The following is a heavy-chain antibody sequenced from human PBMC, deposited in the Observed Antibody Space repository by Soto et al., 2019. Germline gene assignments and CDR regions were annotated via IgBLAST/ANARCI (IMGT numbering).Heavy chain of an antibody. Sequence: GGSLRLSCAASGFTFSSDAMSWVRQAPGKGLEWASAISGSGGSTYYADPVKGRFTISRDNSKNTLYLQMNSLRAEDTAVYYCAKFAYDSSGAFDYWGQGTLVTVSS. V-gene: IGHV3-23*01. D-gene: IGHD3-22*01. CDR1: GFTFSSDA. J-gene: IGHJ4*02. CDR3: AKFAYDSSGAFDY. CDR2: ISGSGGST.